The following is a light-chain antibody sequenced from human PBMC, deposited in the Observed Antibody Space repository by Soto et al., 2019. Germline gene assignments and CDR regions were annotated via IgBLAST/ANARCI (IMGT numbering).Light chain of an antibody. CDR1: NSNVGSNS. V-gene: IGLV1-44*01. CDR3: STWDDNLSTWL. J-gene: IGLJ3*02. CDR2: SDN. Sequence: QSVLTQPPSASGTPGQRVTISCSGSNSNVGSNSVNWYQQLPGMAPKLLPYSDNQRPSGVPDRFSGSKSGSSASLAISGLQSEDEADYPCSTWDDNLSTWLFGGGTQLTVL.